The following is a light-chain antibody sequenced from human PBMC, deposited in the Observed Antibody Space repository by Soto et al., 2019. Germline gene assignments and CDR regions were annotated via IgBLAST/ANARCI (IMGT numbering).Light chain of an antibody. CDR1: QSVGNN. CDR3: QQDYNLPIT. V-gene: IGKV3-11*01. CDR2: EAS. J-gene: IGKJ5*01. Sequence: EIVLTQSPATLSLSPGERATLSCRASQSVGNNLAWYQQKPGQAPGLLIYEASTRAAGIPARFSGSGSGTDFTLTISSLEPEDFAVYYCQQDYNLPITFGQGTRLEIK.